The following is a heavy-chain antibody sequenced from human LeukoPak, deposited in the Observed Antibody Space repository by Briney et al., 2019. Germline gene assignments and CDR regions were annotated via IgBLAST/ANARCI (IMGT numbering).Heavy chain of an antibody. V-gene: IGHV3-7*01. Sequence: GGSLRLSCAASGFTFSSYWMSWVRQAPGKGLEWMANIKQDGSEKYYVDSVKGRFTISRDNAENSLYLQMNSLRAEDTAVYYCASPGEGGRLWDFDYWGQGTLVTVSS. CDR1: GFTFSSYW. D-gene: IGHD2-21*01. CDR2: IKQDGSEK. CDR3: ASPGEGGRLWDFDY. J-gene: IGHJ4*02.